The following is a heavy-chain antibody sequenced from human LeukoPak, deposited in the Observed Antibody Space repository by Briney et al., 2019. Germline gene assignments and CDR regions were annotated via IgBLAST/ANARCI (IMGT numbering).Heavy chain of an antibody. J-gene: IGHJ3*02. D-gene: IGHD1-26*01. CDR2: ISSSSSYI. CDR1: GFTFSIYS. Sequence: PGGSLRLSCAASGFTFSIYSMNWVRQAPGKGLEWVSSISSSSSYIYYADSVKGRFTISRDNAKNSLYLQMNSLRAEDTAVYYCARVSRVGGDAFDIWGQGTMVTVSS. CDR3: ARVSRVGGDAFDI. V-gene: IGHV3-21*01.